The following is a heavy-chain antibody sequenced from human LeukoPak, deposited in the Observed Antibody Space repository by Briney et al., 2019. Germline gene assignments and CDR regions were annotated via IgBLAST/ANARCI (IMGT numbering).Heavy chain of an antibody. V-gene: IGHV1-2*02. Sequence: ASVKVSCKASGYTFTGYYMHWVRQAPGQGLEWMGWINPNSGGTNYAQKFQGRVTMTRETSISTAYMELSRLRSDDTAVYYCARGAIVGAPYFDYWGQGTLVTVSS. D-gene: IGHD1-26*01. CDR2: INPNSGGT. CDR3: ARGAIVGAPYFDY. J-gene: IGHJ4*02. CDR1: GYTFTGYY.